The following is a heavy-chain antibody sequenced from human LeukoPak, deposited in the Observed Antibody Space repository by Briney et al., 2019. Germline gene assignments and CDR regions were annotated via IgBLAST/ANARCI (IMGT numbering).Heavy chain of an antibody. D-gene: IGHD3-22*01. Sequence: GESLKISCKGSEYNLTSYWIGWVRQMPGKGLEWMGVIYPGDSGTRYSPSFQGQVTISADKSITTAYLQWSSLKASDTAMYYCAGPPSPYDSSGYYYESYAFIIWGQGTMVTVSS. CDR2: IYPGDSGT. CDR1: EYNLTSYW. J-gene: IGHJ3*02. V-gene: IGHV5-51*01. CDR3: AGPPSPYDSSGYYYESYAFII.